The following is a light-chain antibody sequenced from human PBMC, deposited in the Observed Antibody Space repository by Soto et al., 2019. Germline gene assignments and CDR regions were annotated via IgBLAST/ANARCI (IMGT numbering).Light chain of an antibody. CDR1: QGISSY. CDR3: QQLNSYPPWT. J-gene: IGKJ1*01. Sequence: DIQLTQSPSFLSASVGDRVTITCRASQGISSYLAWYQQKPGQAPKLLIYAASTLQSGVPSRFSGSGSGTAFSLTISSMQPEEFAAYYCQQLNSYPPWTFGQGTKVEIK. V-gene: IGKV1-9*01. CDR2: AAS.